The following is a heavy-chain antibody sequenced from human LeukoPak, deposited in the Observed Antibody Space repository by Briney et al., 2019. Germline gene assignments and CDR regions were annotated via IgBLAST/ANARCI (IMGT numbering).Heavy chain of an antibody. CDR3: ARVPITMVRGVTAFDY. Sequence: SETLSLTCTVSGGSISSGGYYWSWIRQHPGKGLEWIGYIYYSGSTYYNPCLKSRVTISVDTSKNQFSLKLSSVTAADTAVYYCARVPITMVRGVTAFDYWGQGTLVTVSS. D-gene: IGHD3-10*01. J-gene: IGHJ4*02. CDR2: IYYSGST. V-gene: IGHV4-31*03. CDR1: GGSISSGGYY.